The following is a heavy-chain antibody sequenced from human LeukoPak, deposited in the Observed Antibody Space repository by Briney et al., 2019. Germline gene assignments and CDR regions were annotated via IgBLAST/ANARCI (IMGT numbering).Heavy chain of an antibody. D-gene: IGHD3-3*01. Sequence: GGSLRLSCAASGFTFSSYSMNWVRQAPGKGLEWVSSISSSSSYIYYADSVKGRFTISRDNAKNSLYLQMNRLRAEDTAVYYCATNDFWSGYSVYWGQGTLVTVSS. J-gene: IGHJ4*02. V-gene: IGHV3-21*01. CDR3: ATNDFWSGYSVY. CDR2: ISSSSSYI. CDR1: GFTFSSYS.